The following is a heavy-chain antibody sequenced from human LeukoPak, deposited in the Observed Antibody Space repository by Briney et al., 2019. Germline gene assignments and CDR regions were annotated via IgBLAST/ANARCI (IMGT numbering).Heavy chain of an antibody. J-gene: IGHJ4*02. V-gene: IGHV4-59*01. CDR3: ARWGSITTARFDY. CDR2: IYYSGST. CDR1: GGSISSYY. Sequence: SETLSLTCTVSGGSISSYYWRWIRQPPGKGLEGIGYIYYSGSTNYNPSLKSRVTISVDTSKNQFSLELSSVTAADTAVYYCARWGSITTARFDYWGQGTLVTVSS. D-gene: IGHD3-16*01.